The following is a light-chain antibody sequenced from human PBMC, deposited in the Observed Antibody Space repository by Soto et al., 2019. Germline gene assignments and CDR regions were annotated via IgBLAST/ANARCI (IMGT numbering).Light chain of an antibody. J-gene: IGKJ4*01. Sequence: EIVLTQSPGTLSLSPGERAALSCRASQRVSSSHLAWYQQKPGQAPRLLIYGTTSRATGIPDRFSGSGSGTEFTLAISRLEPEDFAVYYCQQYGSSPTFGGGTKVEIK. CDR1: QRVSSSH. V-gene: IGKV3-20*01. CDR2: GTT. CDR3: QQYGSSPT.